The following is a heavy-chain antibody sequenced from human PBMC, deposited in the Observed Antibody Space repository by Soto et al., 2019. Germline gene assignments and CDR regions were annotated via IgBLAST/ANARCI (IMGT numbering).Heavy chain of an antibody. Sequence: QVQLLESGPGLVKPSQTLSLTCTVSGASINGGGYYWSWIRQHPGKGLEWIGSIYYSGNTYYSPSLKSRVTISVDTSKNHFSLTLTSVTAADTAVYYCARDPSYGDYSYYGMDVWGQGTTVTVSS. V-gene: IGHV4-31*03. J-gene: IGHJ6*02. CDR1: GASINGGGYY. CDR2: IYYSGNT. CDR3: ARDPSYGDYSYYGMDV. D-gene: IGHD4-17*01.